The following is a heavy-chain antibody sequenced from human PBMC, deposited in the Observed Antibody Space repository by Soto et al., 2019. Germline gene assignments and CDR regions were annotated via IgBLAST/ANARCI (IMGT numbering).Heavy chain of an antibody. V-gene: IGHV1-3*01. D-gene: IGHD3-10*01. CDR3: ASSVMVRGVPYYYGMDV. Sequence: ASVKVSCKASGYTFTSYAMHWVRQAPGQRLEWVGWINAGNGNTKYSQKFQGRVTITRDTSASTAYMELSSLRSEDTAVYYCASSVMVRGVPYYYGMDVWGQGTTVTVSS. CDR2: INAGNGNT. CDR1: GYTFTSYA. J-gene: IGHJ6*02.